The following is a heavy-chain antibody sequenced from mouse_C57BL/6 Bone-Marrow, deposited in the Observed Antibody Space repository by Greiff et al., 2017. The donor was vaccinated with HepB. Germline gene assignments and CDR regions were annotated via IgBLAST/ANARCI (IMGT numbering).Heavy chain of an antibody. Sequence: EVQGVESGPGMVKPSQSLSLTCTVTGYSITSGYDWHWIRHFPGNKLEWMGYISYSGSTNYNPSLKSRISITHDTSKNHFFLKLNSVTTEDTATYYCARTYEGYYVFAYWGQGTLVTVSA. J-gene: IGHJ3*01. V-gene: IGHV3-1*01. D-gene: IGHD2-3*01. CDR3: ARTYEGYYVFAY. CDR1: GYSITSGYD. CDR2: ISYSGST.